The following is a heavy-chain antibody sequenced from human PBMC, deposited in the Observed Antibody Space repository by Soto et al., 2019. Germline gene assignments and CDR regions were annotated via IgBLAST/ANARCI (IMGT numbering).Heavy chain of an antibody. D-gene: IGHD2-21*01. CDR1: EAFISKGKW. V-gene: IGHV4-4*02. CDR3: TRDGDYGYSLAY. Sequence: QVQLQESGPGLVKPSETLTLTCAVSEAFISKGKWWSWVRQPPGKGLEWIGEICHGMSPNYNPSLRSRFTIEVDKSKNQFSLTFSVTAADTAMYYCTRDGDYGYSLAYWGQGTLATVSS. J-gene: IGHJ4*02. CDR2: ICHGMSP.